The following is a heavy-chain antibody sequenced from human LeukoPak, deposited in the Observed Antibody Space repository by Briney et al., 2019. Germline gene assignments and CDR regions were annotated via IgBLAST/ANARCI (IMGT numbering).Heavy chain of an antibody. CDR2: VRNDGSNE. D-gene: IGHD5-12*01. V-gene: IGHV3-30*02. Sequence: GGSLRLSCAASGFVLSDYGMHWVRQAPGKGLEWVAFVRNDGSNEYYVGSVKGRFTISRDKSKNTLHLQMNSLRAEDTAVYSCAKESDSGYHSEGPKTWGLGTLVTVSS. CDR3: AKESDSGYHSEGPKT. J-gene: IGHJ5*02. CDR1: GFVLSDYG.